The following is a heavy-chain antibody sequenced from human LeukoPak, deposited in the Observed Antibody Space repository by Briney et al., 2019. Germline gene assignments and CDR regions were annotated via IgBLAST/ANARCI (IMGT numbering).Heavy chain of an antibody. V-gene: IGHV3-30-3*01. CDR1: GFTVTGYS. Sequence: GRSLRLSCVVSGFTVTGYSMHWVRQAPGKGLEWVAVMSYDGSNKYHADSVKGRFTISRDNSKNTLYLQMNSLRAEDTAVYYCAKALEVVTPDSAFDIWGQGTMVTVSS. CDR2: MSYDGSNK. J-gene: IGHJ3*02. CDR3: AKALEVVTPDSAFDI. D-gene: IGHD4-23*01.